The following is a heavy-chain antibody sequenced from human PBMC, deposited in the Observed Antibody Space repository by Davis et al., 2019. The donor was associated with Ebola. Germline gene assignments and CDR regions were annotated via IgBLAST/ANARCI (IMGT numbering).Heavy chain of an antibody. Sequence: AASVKVSCKASGYTFTSYGISWVRQAPGQGLEWMGWISAYNGNTNYAQKLQGRVTMTTDTSTSTVYTELSRLRSEDTAVYYCAREVSEGPIYGSGESNFDYWGQGTLVTVSS. CDR3: AREVSEGPIYGSGESNFDY. V-gene: IGHV1-18*01. D-gene: IGHD3-10*01. J-gene: IGHJ4*02. CDR1: GYTFTSYG. CDR2: ISAYNGNT.